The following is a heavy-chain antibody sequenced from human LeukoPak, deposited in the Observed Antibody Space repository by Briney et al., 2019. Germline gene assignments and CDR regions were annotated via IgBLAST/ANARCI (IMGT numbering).Heavy chain of an antibody. Sequence: GGSLRLSCAASGFTFSSYWMSWVRQAPGKGLEWVANIKQDGSEKYYVDSVKGRFTISRDNAKSSLYLQMNSLRAEDTAVYYCANSSGLGWFDPWGQGTLVTVSS. CDR3: ANSSGLGWFDP. CDR2: IKQDGSEK. CDR1: GFTFSSYW. D-gene: IGHD3-22*01. V-gene: IGHV3-7*01. J-gene: IGHJ5*02.